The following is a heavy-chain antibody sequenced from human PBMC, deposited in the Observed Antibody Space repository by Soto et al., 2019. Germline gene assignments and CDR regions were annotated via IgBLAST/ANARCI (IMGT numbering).Heavy chain of an antibody. V-gene: IGHV1-18*01. CDR1: SNTFTDFG. CDR2: INAYNGNT. D-gene: IGHD6-19*01. Sequence: GASVKVSCKTSSNTFTDFGFSWVRQAPGQGLEWMGWINAYNGNTNYAPRFQGRVTMTTDTSTNTAYLDLRSLRSDDTAVYYCARPPGYISDWYYFDLWGQGTLVTVSS. J-gene: IGHJ4*02. CDR3: ARPPGYISDWYYFDL.